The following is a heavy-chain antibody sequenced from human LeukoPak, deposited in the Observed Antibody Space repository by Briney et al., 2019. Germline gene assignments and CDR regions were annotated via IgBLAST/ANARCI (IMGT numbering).Heavy chain of an antibody. CDR1: GFTFSSYS. Sequence: GGSLRLSCAASGFTFSSYSMNWVRQAPGKGLEWVSSISSSSSYIYYADSMKGRFTISRDNARNSLYLQMNSLRAEDTAMYFCARDSNPYCSGGSCTAFDIWGQGTMVTVSS. J-gene: IGHJ3*02. CDR3: ARDSNPYCSGGSCTAFDI. CDR2: ISSSSSYI. D-gene: IGHD2-15*01. V-gene: IGHV3-21*01.